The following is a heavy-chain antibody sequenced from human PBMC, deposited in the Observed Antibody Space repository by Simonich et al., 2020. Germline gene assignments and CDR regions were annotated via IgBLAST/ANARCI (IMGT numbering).Heavy chain of an antibody. CDR1: GYTFTGYY. CDR3: ARDPVVPAAIRNAFDI. V-gene: IGHV1-2*02. Sequence: QVQLVQSGAEVKKPGASVKVSCKASGYTFTGYYMHWVRQAPGQGLEWMGWINPNSGGTNNAQKFQGRGTMTRDTSISTAYMELSRLRSDDTAVYYCARDPVVPAAIRNAFDIWGQGTMVTVSS. J-gene: IGHJ3*02. D-gene: IGHD2-2*01. CDR2: INPNSGGT.